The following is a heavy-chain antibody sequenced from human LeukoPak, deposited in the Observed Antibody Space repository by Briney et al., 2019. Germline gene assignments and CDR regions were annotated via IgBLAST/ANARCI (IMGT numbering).Heavy chain of an antibody. CDR1: GGSFSGYY. Sequence: SETLSLTCAVYGGSFSGYYWSWIRQPPGKGLEWIGEINHSGSTNYNPSLKSRVTISVDTSKNQFSLKLSSVTAADTAVYYCAGGRWYYYGSGSHYFDYWGQGTLVTVSS. CDR3: AGGRWYYYGSGSHYFDY. D-gene: IGHD3-10*01. V-gene: IGHV4-34*01. J-gene: IGHJ4*02. CDR2: INHSGST.